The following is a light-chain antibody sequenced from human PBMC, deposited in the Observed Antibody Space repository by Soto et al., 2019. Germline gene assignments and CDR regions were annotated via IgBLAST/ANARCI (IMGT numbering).Light chain of an antibody. V-gene: IGKV1-39*01. CDR2: AAS. Sequence: DSQMTQSPSSLSASVGDRFTITCRASQSISSYLNWYQQKPGKAPKLLIYAASSLQSGVPSRFSGSGSGTDFTLTISSLQPEHFATYYCQQSYSTPVTLGQGTKVDIK. CDR1: QSISSY. J-gene: IGKJ2*01. CDR3: QQSYSTPVT.